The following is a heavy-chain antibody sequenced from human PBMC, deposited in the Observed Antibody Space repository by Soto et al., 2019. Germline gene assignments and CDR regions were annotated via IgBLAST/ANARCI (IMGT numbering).Heavy chain of an antibody. CDR3: AKNTGGNSYYFDF. Sequence: GSLRLSCAASGFTFSYYGMHWVRQAPGKGLECVALVSSDGSNLFYADSVKGRFTISRDNSKNTLYLQMNSLRAEDTAVYYCAKNTGGNSYYFDFWGQGTLVTVSS. V-gene: IGHV3-30*18. CDR1: GFTFSYYG. J-gene: IGHJ4*02. CDR2: VSSDGSNL. D-gene: IGHD2-21*01.